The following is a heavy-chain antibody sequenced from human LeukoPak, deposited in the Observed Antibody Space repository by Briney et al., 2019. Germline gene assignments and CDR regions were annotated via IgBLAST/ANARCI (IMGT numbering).Heavy chain of an antibody. D-gene: IGHD6-19*01. J-gene: IGHJ1*01. CDR3: ARGPRWLGQYFQH. V-gene: IGHV4-34*01. CDR1: GGSSSGYY. Sequence: SETLSLTCAVYGGSSSGYYWSWIRQPPGKGLEWIGEINHSGSTNYNPSLKSRVTISVDTSKNQFSLKLSSVTAADTAVYYCARGPRWLGQYFQHWGQGTLVTVSS. CDR2: INHSGST.